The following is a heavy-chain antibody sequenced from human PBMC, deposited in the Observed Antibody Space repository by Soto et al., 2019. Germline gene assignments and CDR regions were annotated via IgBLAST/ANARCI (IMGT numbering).Heavy chain of an antibody. Sequence: ASVKVSCKASGYTFTRNGISWVRQAPGEGLEWMGWISPNIGFTKFAQKFQGRVTMTTDTSTSTAYMELRTLRSDDTAVYYCARVLKAVAGSLGIDPWGQGTLVTVS. CDR3: ARVLKAVAGSLGIDP. D-gene: IGHD6-19*01. J-gene: IGHJ5*02. CDR2: ISPNIGFT. CDR1: GYTFTRNG. V-gene: IGHV1-18*01.